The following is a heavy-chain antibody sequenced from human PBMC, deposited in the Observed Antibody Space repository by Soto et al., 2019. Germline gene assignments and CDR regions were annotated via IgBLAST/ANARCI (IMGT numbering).Heavy chain of an antibody. CDR2: ISAYNGNT. CDR3: ARSGSSGYYLEY. CDR1: GYTFTSYG. Sequence: ASVKVSCKASGYTFTSYGLSWVRQAPGQGLEWMGWISAYNGNTNYAQELQGRVTMTTDTSTSTAYMELRSLRSDDTAVYYRARSGSSGYYLEYWGQGTLVTVSS. V-gene: IGHV1-18*01. D-gene: IGHD3-22*01. J-gene: IGHJ4*02.